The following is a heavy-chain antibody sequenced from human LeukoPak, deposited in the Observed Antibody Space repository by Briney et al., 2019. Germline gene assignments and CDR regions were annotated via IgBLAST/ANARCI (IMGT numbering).Heavy chain of an antibody. CDR2: FDPEAGET. CDR1: GYTLTELS. Sequence: ASVKVSCKVSGYTLTELSMHWVRQAPGKGLEWRGGFDPEAGETIYAQKFQGRVTMTEDTSPDTAYMELSSLRSEATDVYYCATPEVRGVTIISSGDYYGMDVWGQGTPVTVSS. J-gene: IGHJ6*02. V-gene: IGHV1-24*01. D-gene: IGHD3-10*01. CDR3: ATPEVRGVTIISSGDYYGMDV.